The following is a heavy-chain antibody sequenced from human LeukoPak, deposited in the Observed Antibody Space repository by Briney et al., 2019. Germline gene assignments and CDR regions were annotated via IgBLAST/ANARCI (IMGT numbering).Heavy chain of an antibody. J-gene: IGHJ4*02. D-gene: IGHD3-16*02. CDR3: ARVARDYVWGSYRYPFDY. Sequence: SETLSPTCAVYGGSFSGYYWSWIRQPPGKGLEWIGEINHSGSTNYNPSLKSRVTISVDTSKNQFSLKLSSVTAADTAVYYCARVARDYVWGSYRYPFDYWGQGTLVTVSS. V-gene: IGHV4-34*01. CDR2: INHSGST. CDR1: GGSFSGYY.